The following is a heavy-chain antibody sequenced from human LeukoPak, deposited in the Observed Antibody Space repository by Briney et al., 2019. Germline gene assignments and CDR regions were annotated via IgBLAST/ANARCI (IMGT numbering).Heavy chain of an antibody. CDR2: INPSGGST. V-gene: IGHV1-46*01. Sequence: ASVKVSCKASGYTFTSYYMHWVRQAPGQGLEWMGIINPSGGSTSYAQKFQGRVTMTRDTSTSIVYMELSSLRSEDTAVYYCARDQVYYYDSSGYYWDYWGQGTLVTVSS. D-gene: IGHD3-22*01. CDR3: ARDQVYYYDSSGYYWDY. CDR1: GYTFTSYY. J-gene: IGHJ4*02.